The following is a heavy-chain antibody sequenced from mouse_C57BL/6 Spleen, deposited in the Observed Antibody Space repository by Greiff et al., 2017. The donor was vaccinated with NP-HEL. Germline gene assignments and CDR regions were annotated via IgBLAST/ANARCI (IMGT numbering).Heavy chain of an antibody. CDR3: ARGGITRAMDY. J-gene: IGHJ4*01. CDR2: INPYNGGT. CDR1: GYTFTDYY. D-gene: IGHD2-4*01. V-gene: IGHV1-19*01. Sequence: EVQLQQSGPVLVKPGASVKMSCKASGYTFTDYYMNWVKQSHGKSLEWIGVINPYNGGTSYNQKFKGKATLTVDKSSSTAYMELNSLTSEDSAVYYCARGGITRAMDYWGQGTSVTVSS.